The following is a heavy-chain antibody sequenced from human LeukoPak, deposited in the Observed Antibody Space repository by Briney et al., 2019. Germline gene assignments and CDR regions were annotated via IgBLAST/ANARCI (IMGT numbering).Heavy chain of an antibody. V-gene: IGHV3-23*01. Sequence: PGGSLRLSCAASGFTFSTYTMSWVRQAPEKGLEWVSAITDSGNNTYYADSVKGRFTISRDNSKNTLFLQMNSLRAEDTAVYYCATGGLYYLDYWGQGTLVTVSS. CDR1: GFTFSTYT. J-gene: IGHJ4*02. D-gene: IGHD3-16*01. CDR3: ATGGLYYLDY. CDR2: ITDSGNNT.